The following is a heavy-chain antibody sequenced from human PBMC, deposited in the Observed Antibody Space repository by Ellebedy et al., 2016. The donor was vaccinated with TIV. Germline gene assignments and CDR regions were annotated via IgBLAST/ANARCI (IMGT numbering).Heavy chain of an antibody. CDR3: ARASFYDVDLSGWYFDL. D-gene: IGHD3-10*02. V-gene: IGHV3-74*01. CDR1: GFSFSSYW. CDR2: INTDGGNT. Sequence: GESLKISCATSGFSFSSYWMHWVRQVPGKGLVWVSHINTDGGNTDYADSVKGRFTISRDNSKNTLYLQMNSLRTEDTAVYYCARASFYDVDLSGWYFDLWGRGTLITVSS. J-gene: IGHJ2*01.